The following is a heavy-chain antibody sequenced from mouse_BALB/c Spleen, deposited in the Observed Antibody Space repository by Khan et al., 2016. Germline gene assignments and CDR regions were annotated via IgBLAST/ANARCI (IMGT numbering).Heavy chain of an antibody. J-gene: IGHJ2*01. CDR1: GFSIQDTY. Sequence: VQLQQSGAELVKPGASVKLSCTASGFSIQDTYIHWVRQRPEQGLDWIGRIDPPNDNTKYDPKFQGKATITADTSSNTAYLQLSSLTYEDTAVYYCARMYYVDYWGQGTTLTVSS. CDR3: ARMYYVDY. V-gene: IGHV14-3*02. CDR2: IDPPNDNT.